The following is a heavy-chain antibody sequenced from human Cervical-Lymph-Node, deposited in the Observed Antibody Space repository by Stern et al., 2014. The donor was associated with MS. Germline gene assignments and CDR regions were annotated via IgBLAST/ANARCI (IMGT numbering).Heavy chain of an antibody. CDR2: ITNVGST. CDR1: GFTVSRDY. V-gene: IGHV3-53*01. CDR3: ARDTSSPERSDW. Sequence: VQLVQSGGGVIQPGGSLRLSCTASGFTVSRDYMTLVRQAPGKGLEWVPLITNVGSTFYTDSVKGRFTISRDDSKNTVYLHMTSLRAEDTAMYYCARDTSSPERSDWWGQGTLVTVSS. J-gene: IGHJ4*02. D-gene: IGHD1-1*01.